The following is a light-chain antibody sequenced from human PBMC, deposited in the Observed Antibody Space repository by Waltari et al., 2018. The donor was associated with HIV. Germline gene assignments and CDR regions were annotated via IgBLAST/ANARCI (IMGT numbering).Light chain of an antibody. J-gene: IGKJ1*01. Sequence: LTQSPGTLSLSPGERATLFCRASQSISRSDLAWYQQTPGQAPRLLIYGASSRATDIPDRFTGSGSGTDFTLTISRLEPEDFVIYYCQQYGTSPWTFGQGTKVEIK. V-gene: IGKV3-20*01. CDR1: QSISRSD. CDR2: GAS. CDR3: QQYGTSPWT.